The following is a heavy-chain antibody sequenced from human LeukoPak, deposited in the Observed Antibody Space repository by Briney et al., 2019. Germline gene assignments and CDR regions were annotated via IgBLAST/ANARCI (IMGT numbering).Heavy chain of an antibody. Sequence: QTGGPLRLSCAASGFTFNTYWMAWVRQAPGKGLEWVANINQDESEKYYLDSVKGRFAISRDNGKDSQYLQMNSLRAEDTAVYYCARDNDDNLDYWGQGTLVTVSS. V-gene: IGHV3-7*01. J-gene: IGHJ4*02. CDR2: INQDESEK. D-gene: IGHD1-14*01. CDR1: GFTFNTYW. CDR3: ARDNDDNLDY.